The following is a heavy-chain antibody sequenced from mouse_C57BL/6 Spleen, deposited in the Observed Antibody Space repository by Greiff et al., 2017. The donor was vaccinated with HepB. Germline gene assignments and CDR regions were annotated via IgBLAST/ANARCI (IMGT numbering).Heavy chain of an antibody. Sequence: QVQLQQSGAELARPGASVKMSCKASGYTFTSYTMHWVKQRPGQGLEWIGYINPSSGYTKYNQKFKDKATLTADKSSSTAYMQLSSLTSEDSAVYYCARLEAYESFDYWGQGTTLTVSS. V-gene: IGHV1-4*01. J-gene: IGHJ2*01. CDR2: INPSSGYT. CDR3: ARLEAYESFDY. D-gene: IGHD6-5*01. CDR1: GYTFTSYT.